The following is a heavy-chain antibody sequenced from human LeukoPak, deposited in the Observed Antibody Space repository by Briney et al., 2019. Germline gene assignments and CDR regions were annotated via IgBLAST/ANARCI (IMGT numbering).Heavy chain of an antibody. V-gene: IGHV1-2*04. D-gene: IGHD3-10*01. CDR1: GYTFTGYY. Sequence: ASVKVSCKASGYTFTGYYMHWVRQAPGQGLEWMGWINPNSGGTNYAQKFQGWVTMTRDTSISTAYMELSRLRSDDTAVYYCARGPDVITMVRGGFGFDPWGQGTLVTVSS. CDR2: INPNSGGT. J-gene: IGHJ5*02. CDR3: ARGPDVITMVRGGFGFDP.